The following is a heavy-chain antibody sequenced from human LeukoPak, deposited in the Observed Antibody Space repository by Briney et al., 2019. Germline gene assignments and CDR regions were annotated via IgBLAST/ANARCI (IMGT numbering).Heavy chain of an antibody. CDR2: ISGSGSYI. CDR1: GFTFSSYS. V-gene: IGHV3-21*01. D-gene: IGHD6-19*01. Sequence: GGSLRLSCAASGFTFSSYSMNWVRQAPGKGLEWVSAISGSGSYIYYADSVKGRFTISRDNSKNTLYLQMNSLRAEDTAVYYCARGSSGWYDYWGQGTLVTVSS. J-gene: IGHJ4*02. CDR3: ARGSSGWYDY.